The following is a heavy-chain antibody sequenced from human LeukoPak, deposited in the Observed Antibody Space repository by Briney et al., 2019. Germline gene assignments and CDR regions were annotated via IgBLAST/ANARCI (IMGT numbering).Heavy chain of an antibody. Sequence: SQTLSLTCTVSGGSISSGSYYWSWIRQPAGKGLEWIGRIYTSGSTNYNPSLKSRVTISVDTSKNQFSLKLSSVTAADTAVYYCARWSSDAFDIWGHGTMVTVSS. J-gene: IGHJ3*02. CDR2: IYTSGST. CDR1: GGSISSGSYY. V-gene: IGHV4-61*02. D-gene: IGHD2-15*01. CDR3: ARWSSDAFDI.